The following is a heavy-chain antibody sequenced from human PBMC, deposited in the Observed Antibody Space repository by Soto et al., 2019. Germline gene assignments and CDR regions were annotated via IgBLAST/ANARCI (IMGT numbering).Heavy chain of an antibody. J-gene: IGHJ6*02. CDR1: GDTISSYA. Sequence: SVKVSCKASGDTISSYAISWVRQAPGQGLEWMGGIIPIFATAHYAQNFLGRVTISADKSKGTACMELSSLRSEDTAVYYCARSTAMXRGVMISSYYYYHGMDVWGPGTTVTVSS. CDR2: IIPIFATA. V-gene: IGHV1-69*06. D-gene: IGHD3-10*01. CDR3: ARSTAMXRGVMISSYYYYHGMDV.